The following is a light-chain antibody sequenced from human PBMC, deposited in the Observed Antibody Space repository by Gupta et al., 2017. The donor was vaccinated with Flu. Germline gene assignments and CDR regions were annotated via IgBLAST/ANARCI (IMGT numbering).Light chain of an antibody. CDR3: QVWYTSSEHRV. Sequence: SYLLTQSPSVSVAPGQTAKITRGGNDIRSKMVHWYQQKPGRAPVLVVNDDSDRPSEVPERFSGSNSGNTATLTITRVEAGDEADYYCQVWYTSSEHRVFGGGTKLTVL. CDR2: DDS. CDR1: DIRSKM. J-gene: IGLJ3*02. V-gene: IGLV3-21*02.